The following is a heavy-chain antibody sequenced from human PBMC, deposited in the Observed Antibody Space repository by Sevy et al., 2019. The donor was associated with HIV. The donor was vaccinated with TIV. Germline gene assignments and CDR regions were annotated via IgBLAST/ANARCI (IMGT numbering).Heavy chain of an antibody. CDR1: GFTFSSYG. CDR2: ISYDGSNK. Sequence: GGSLRLSCAASGFTFSSYGMHWVRQAPDKGLEWVAVISYDGSNKYYADSVKGRFTISRDNSKNTLYLQMNSLRAEDTAVYYCAKLAAAGRKYYYYGMDVWGQGTTVTVSS. J-gene: IGHJ6*02. CDR3: AKLAAAGRKYYYYGMDV. D-gene: IGHD6-13*01. V-gene: IGHV3-30*18.